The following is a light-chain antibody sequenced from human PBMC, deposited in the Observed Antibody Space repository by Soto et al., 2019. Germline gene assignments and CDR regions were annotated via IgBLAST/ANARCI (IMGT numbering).Light chain of an antibody. Sequence: EIVLTQSPATLSLSPGERATLSCRASQSVGGHLAWYQQKPGQAPRLLIYDASDRATGIPARFSGSVSETDFTLTISSLEPDDFAVYYCQQRNNWPPSITFGQGTRLEIK. J-gene: IGKJ5*01. CDR1: QSVGGH. CDR2: DAS. V-gene: IGKV3-11*01. CDR3: QQRNNWPPSIT.